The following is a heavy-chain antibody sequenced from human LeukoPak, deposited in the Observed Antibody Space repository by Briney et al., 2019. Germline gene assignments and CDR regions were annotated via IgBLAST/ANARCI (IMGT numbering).Heavy chain of an antibody. CDR3: ARDRDYYDSSGYYFAWGDHAFDI. CDR1: GYTFTSYY. J-gene: IGHJ3*02. CDR2: INPSGGST. Sequence: ASVKVSCKASGYTFTSYYMHWVRQAPGQGLEWMGKINPSGGSTTYAQKFQGRVTMTGDISTSTVYMELSSLRSEDTAVYSCARDRDYYDSSGYYFAWGDHAFDIWGQGTMVTVSS. D-gene: IGHD3-22*01. V-gene: IGHV1-46*01.